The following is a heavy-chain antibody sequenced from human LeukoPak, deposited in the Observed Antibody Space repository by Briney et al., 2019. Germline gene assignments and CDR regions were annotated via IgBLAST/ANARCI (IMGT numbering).Heavy chain of an antibody. CDR3: ARARNYYDSSDYYYEGDAFDI. Sequence: SETLSLTCTVSGYSISSGYFWGWIRQPPGKGLEWIGSFYHSGITYYNPSLKSRVTISVEMFKNQFSLKLSSVTAADTAVYYCARARNYYDSSDYYYEGDAFDIWGQGTMVTVSS. CDR1: GYSISSGYF. J-gene: IGHJ3*02. D-gene: IGHD3-22*01. V-gene: IGHV4-38-2*02. CDR2: FYHSGIT.